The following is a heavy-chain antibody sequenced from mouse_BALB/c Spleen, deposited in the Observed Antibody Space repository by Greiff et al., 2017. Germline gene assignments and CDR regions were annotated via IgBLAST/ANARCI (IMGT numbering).Heavy chain of an antibody. CDR1: GFTFSRYG. CDR3: ARREVTYYFDD. V-gene: IGHV5-6*02. CDR2: ISSGGSYT. Sequence: EVKLMESGGDLVKPGGSLKLSCAASGFTFSRYGMSWVRQTPDKRLEWVATISSGGSYTYYPDSVKGRFTISRDNAKNTLYLQMSSLKSEDTAMYYCARREVTYYFDDWGQGTTLTVSS. D-gene: IGHD2-1*01. J-gene: IGHJ2*01.